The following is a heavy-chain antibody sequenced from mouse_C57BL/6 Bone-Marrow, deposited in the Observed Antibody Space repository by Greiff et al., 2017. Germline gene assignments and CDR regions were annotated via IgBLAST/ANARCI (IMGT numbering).Heavy chain of an antibody. J-gene: IGHJ3*01. CDR2: IYPRSGNT. CDR1: GYTFTSYG. Sequence: QVQLQQSGAELARPGASVKLSCKASGYTFTSYGISWVKQRTGQGLEWIGEIYPRSGNTYYNEKFKGKATLTADKSSSTAYMELRSLTSEDSAVYFCARSPHHYCGTPSWFAYWGQGTLVTVSA. D-gene: IGHD1-1*01. V-gene: IGHV1-81*01. CDR3: ARSPHHYCGTPSWFAY.